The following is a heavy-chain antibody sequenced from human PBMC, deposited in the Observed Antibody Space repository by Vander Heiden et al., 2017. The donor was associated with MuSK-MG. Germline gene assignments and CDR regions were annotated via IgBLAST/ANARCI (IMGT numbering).Heavy chain of an antibody. Sequence: QVQLQESGPGLVKPSETLSLTCTGSGRSISCYYWSCIRQPPGKELEWIGYIYYSGSTNDNPSIKSRVTISGDTSKHQFSLKLSSVTAAETAVYYCARGASCWSGYYVWFDPWGQGTMVTVYS. D-gene: IGHD3-3*01. CDR1: GRSISCYY. V-gene: IGHV4-59*08. J-gene: IGHJ5*02. CDR3: ARGASCWSGYYVWFDP. CDR2: IYYSGST.